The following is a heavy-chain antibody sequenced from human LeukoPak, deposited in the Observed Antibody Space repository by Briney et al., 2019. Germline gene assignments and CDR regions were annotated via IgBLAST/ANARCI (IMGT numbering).Heavy chain of an antibody. V-gene: IGHV4-59*01. CDR3: ASSRYSYGSGYWYFDL. CDR2: IYYSGGT. Sequence: SETLSLTCTVSGGSISSYYWSWIRQPPGKGLEWIGYIYYSGGTNYNPSLKSRVTISVDTSKNQFSLKLSSVTAADTAVYYCASSRYSYGSGYWYFDLWGRGTLVTVSS. CDR1: GGSISSYY. D-gene: IGHD5-18*01. J-gene: IGHJ2*01.